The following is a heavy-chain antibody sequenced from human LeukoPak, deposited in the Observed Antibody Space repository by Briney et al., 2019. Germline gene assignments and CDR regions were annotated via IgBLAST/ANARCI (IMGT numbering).Heavy chain of an antibody. J-gene: IGHJ4*02. Sequence: PGGSLRLSCAASGFTFSSYGMHWVRQAPGKGLEWVAVISYDGTSKYYADSVKGRFTISRDNSKNTLYLQMNSLRPEDTAVYYCARRGARYSGYDYDYWGQGTLVTVSS. CDR1: GFTFSSYG. CDR3: ARRGARYSGYDYDY. D-gene: IGHD5-12*01. V-gene: IGHV3-30*03. CDR2: ISYDGTSK.